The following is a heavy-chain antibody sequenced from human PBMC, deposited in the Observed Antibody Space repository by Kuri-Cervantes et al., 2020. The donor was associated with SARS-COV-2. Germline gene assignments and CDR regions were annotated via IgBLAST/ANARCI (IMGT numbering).Heavy chain of an antibody. D-gene: IGHD7-27*01. CDR2: IYWDDGK. J-gene: IGHJ4*02. CDR1: GFSLSTSGVG. V-gene: IGHV2-5*05. CDR3: AHRRSWGGYFDY. Sequence: SGPTLVKPTQTLTLTCTFSGFSLSTSGVGVGWIRQPPGKALEWLALIYWDDGKRYGPSLKSRLTITKDTSKNQVVLTMTNMDPVDTATYYCAHRRSWGGYFDYWGQGTLVTVSS.